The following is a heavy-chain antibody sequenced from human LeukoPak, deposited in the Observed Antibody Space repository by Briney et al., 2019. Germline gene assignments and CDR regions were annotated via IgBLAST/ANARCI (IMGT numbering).Heavy chain of an antibody. CDR1: GGTFSSYA. J-gene: IGHJ4*02. D-gene: IGHD3-9*01. V-gene: IGHV1-69*04. CDR2: IIPILGIA. Sequence: SVKVSCKASGGTFSSYAISRVRQAPGQGLEWMGRIIPILGIANYAQKFQGRVTITADKSTSTAYMELSSLRSEDTAVYYCARARHYDILTGPTPLFDYWGQGTLVTVSS. CDR3: ARARHYDILTGPTPLFDY.